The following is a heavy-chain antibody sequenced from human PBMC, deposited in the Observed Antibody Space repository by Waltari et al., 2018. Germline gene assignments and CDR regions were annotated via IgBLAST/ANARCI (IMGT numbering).Heavy chain of an antibody. CDR3: TRRRDYTFDY. Sequence: EVQLVESGGGLVQPGGSLKLSCAASGFTFSGSAMHWVRQASGKGVEWVGRIRSKANSYATAYDASVKGRFTISRDDSKNTAYLQMNSLKTEDTAVYYCTRRRDYTFDYWGQGTLVTVSS. CDR1: GFTFSGSA. J-gene: IGHJ4*02. V-gene: IGHV3-73*01. CDR2: IRSKANSYAT. D-gene: IGHD4-4*01.